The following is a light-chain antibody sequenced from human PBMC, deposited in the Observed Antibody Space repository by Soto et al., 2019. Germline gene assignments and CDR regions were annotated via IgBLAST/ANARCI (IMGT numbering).Light chain of an antibody. V-gene: IGLV2-14*03. CDR1: SSDVGGYDY. CDR3: SSYTTNNTVV. CDR2: DVT. J-gene: IGLJ2*01. Sequence: QSVLTQPASVSGSPGQSITISCTGTSSDVGGYDYVSWYQQHPGKAPKVLIYDVTNRPSGVSIRFSGSKSSNTASLTISGLQAEDEARYYCSSYTTNNTVVFGGGTKLTVL.